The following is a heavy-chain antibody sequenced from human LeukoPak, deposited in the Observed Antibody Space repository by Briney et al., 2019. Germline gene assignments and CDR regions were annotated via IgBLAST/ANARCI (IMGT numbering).Heavy chain of an antibody. D-gene: IGHD2-8*01. CDR3: ARDPGVIYDFDY. V-gene: IGHV3-48*03. J-gene: IGHJ4*02. Sequence: SVKGRFTISRDDAKNSLDLQMSSLRAEDTAIYYCARDPGVIYDFDYWGQGALVTVSS.